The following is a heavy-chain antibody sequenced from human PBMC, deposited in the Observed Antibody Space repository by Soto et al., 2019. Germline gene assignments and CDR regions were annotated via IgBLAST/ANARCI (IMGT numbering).Heavy chain of an antibody. J-gene: IGHJ6*02. V-gene: IGHV4-4*02. CDR1: GDSISSSKW. CDR3: ARLNRDYFYYGMDV. Sequence: AETLSLTFAVSGDSISSSKWWTCVRQTPGKGLEWIGKVDHNGVTNYTPSLESRATTLKDTSKNQLSLKLTSVTAADSAVHYCARLNRDYFYYGMDVWGQGATVTVSS. CDR2: VDHNGVT.